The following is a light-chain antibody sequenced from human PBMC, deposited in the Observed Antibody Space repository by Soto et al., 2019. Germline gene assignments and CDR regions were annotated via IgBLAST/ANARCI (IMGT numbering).Light chain of an antibody. CDR1: SSNIGSNY. CDR2: RNN. Sequence: QSVLTQPPSASGTPGQRVTISCSGSSSNIGSNYVYWYQQFPGTAPKLLIYRNNQRPSGVPDRFSVSKSGTSASLAISGLRSEDEADYYCEAWDDSLSGPVFGGGTKLTVL. J-gene: IGLJ3*02. V-gene: IGLV1-47*01. CDR3: EAWDDSLSGPV.